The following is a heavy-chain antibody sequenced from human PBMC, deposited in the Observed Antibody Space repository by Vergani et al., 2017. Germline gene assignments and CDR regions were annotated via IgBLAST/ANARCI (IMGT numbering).Heavy chain of an antibody. CDR1: GGSISSSSYY. Sequence: QLQLQESGPGLVKPSETLSLTCTVSGGSISSSSYYWGWIRQPPGKGLEWIGSIYYSGSTYYNPSLKSRVTISVDTSKNQFSLKLSSVTAADTAVYYCARSKRYCSSTSCHPFDYWGQGTLVTVSS. J-gene: IGHJ4*02. CDR2: IYYSGST. CDR3: ARSKRYCSSTSCHPFDY. D-gene: IGHD2-2*01. V-gene: IGHV4-39*01.